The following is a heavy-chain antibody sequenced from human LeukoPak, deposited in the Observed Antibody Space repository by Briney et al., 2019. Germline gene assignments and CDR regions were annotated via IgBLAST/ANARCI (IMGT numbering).Heavy chain of an antibody. J-gene: IGHJ4*02. Sequence: SETLSLTCAVYGGSFSGYYWSWIRQPPGKGLEWIGEINHSGSTNYNPSLKSRVTISVDTSKNQFSLKLSSVTAADTAVYYCARSKRXNWASRAYNDYWGQGTLVTVSS. CDR3: ARSKRXNWASRAYNDY. V-gene: IGHV4-34*01. D-gene: IGHD7-27*01. CDR1: GGSFSGYY. CDR2: INHSGST.